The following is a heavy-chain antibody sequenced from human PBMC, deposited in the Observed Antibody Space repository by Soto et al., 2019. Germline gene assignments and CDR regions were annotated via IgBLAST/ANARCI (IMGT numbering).Heavy chain of an antibody. D-gene: IGHD3-16*01. CDR1: GGTFSDYA. CDR2: IVPRFGSP. CDR3: ARDLIKLRLGKYYFNCMDV. J-gene: IGHJ6*02. V-gene: IGHV1-69*06. Sequence: QVQLVQSGAEMRKPGSSLRVSCKASGGTFSDYAFSWVRQAPGQGLEWMGGIVPRFGSPNYAQKFGGRVTITADTSTSTVYMAVSILRFDDTSVYFCARDLIKLRLGKYYFNCMDVWGQGTPIIVSS.